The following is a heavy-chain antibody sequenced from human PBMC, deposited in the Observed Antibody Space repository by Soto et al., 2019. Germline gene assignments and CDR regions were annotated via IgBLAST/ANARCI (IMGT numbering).Heavy chain of an antibody. J-gene: IGHJ4*02. CDR3: ARTLITMIVVVRRRLDY. CDR2: IYHSGST. CDR1: CGSISSSNW. V-gene: IGHV4-4*02. D-gene: IGHD3-22*01. Sequence: SETLSLTCAVSCGSISSSNWWSWVRQPPGKGLEWIGEIYHSGSTNYNPSLKSRVTISVDTSKNQFSLKLSSVTAADTAVYYCARTLITMIVVVRRRLDYWGQGTLVTVSS.